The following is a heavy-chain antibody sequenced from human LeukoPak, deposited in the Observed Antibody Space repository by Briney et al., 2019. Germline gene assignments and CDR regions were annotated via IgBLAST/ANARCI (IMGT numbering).Heavy chain of an antibody. CDR1: GFSLSTSGMC. D-gene: IGHD3-22*01. J-gene: IGHJ4*02. CDR2: IDWDDDK. V-gene: IGHV2-70*11. CDR3: ARIRTGDSSGYHSDY. Sequence: ESGPALVKPTQTLTLTCTFSGFSLSTSGMCVSWIRQPPGKALEWLARIDWDDDKYYSTSLKTRLTISKDTSKNQVVLTMTNMDPVDTATYYCARIRTGDSSGYHSDYWGQGTLVTVSS.